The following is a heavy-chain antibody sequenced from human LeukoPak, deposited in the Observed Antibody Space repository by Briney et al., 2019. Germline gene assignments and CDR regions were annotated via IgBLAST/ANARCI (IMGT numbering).Heavy chain of an antibody. Sequence: GGSLRLSCAASGFTFSSYAMSWVRQAPGKGLEWVSAISGSGGSTYYADSVKGRFTISRDNSKNTLYLQMNSLRAEDTAVYYCAKRDITMVRGVPGSFDYWGQGTLVTVSP. CDR1: GFTFSSYA. D-gene: IGHD3-10*01. CDR3: AKRDITMVRGVPGSFDY. V-gene: IGHV3-23*01. J-gene: IGHJ4*02. CDR2: ISGSGGST.